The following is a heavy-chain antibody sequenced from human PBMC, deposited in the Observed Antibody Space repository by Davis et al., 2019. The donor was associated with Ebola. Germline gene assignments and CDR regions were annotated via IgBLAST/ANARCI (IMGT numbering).Heavy chain of an antibody. CDR3: ARLRWLQLNWYFDL. D-gene: IGHD5-24*01. CDR1: GFTFSAYS. V-gene: IGHV3-48*01. Sequence: GESLKISCAASGFTFSAYSMNWVRQAPGKGLEWVSYISDSSTTIYYADSVKGRFTISRDNAKNSLYLQMNSLRAEDTAVYYCARLRWLQLNWYFDLWGRGTLVTVSS. CDR2: ISDSSTTI. J-gene: IGHJ2*01.